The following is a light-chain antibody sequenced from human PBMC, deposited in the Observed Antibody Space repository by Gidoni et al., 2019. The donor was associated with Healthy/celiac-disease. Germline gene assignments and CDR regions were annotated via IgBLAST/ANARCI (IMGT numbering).Light chain of an antibody. CDR2: EVS. CDR1: SSDVGGYNY. Sequence: QSALTQPASVSGSPGQSITISCTGTSSDVGGYNYVSWYQQHPGKAPKLMIYEVSNRHSGVSNRFSGSKSGNTASLTISGLQAEDEADYYCSSNTSSSPKVFGTGTKVTVL. V-gene: IGLV2-14*01. J-gene: IGLJ1*01. CDR3: SSNTSSSPKV.